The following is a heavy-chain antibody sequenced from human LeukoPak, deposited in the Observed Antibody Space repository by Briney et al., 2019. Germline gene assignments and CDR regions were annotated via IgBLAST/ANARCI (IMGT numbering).Heavy chain of an antibody. V-gene: IGHV4-61*02. J-gene: IGHJ5*02. CDR1: GGSISSGSYY. CDR2: IYTSGST. CDR3: ARDLDDYYDSNEHWFDP. D-gene: IGHD3-22*01. Sequence: SETLSLTCTVSGGSISSGSYYWSWIRQPAGKGLEWIGRIYTSGSTNYNPSLKSRVTISVDTSKNQFSLKLSSVTAADTAVYYCARDLDDYYDSNEHWFDPWGQGTLVTVSS.